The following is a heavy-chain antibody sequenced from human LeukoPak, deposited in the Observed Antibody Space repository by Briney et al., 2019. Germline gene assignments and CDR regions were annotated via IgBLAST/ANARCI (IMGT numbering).Heavy chain of an antibody. CDR1: GGSISSHY. CDR3: ARGYYDFFGSSYYYYLDV. Sequence: SETLSLTCTVPGGSISSHYWSWIRQPPGKGLEWIGYIYYSGNSKDNPSLKSRVTISVDTSKNQFSLKLSSVTAADTAVYYCARGYYDFFGSSYYYYLDVWGKGTTVTVSS. V-gene: IGHV4-59*11. J-gene: IGHJ6*03. D-gene: IGHD3-3*01. CDR2: IYYSGNS.